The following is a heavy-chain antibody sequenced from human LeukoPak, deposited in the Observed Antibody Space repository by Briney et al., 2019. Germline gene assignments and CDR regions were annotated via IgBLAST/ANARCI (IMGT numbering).Heavy chain of an antibody. V-gene: IGHV1-18*01. D-gene: IGHD3-3*01. Sequence: ASVKVSCKASGYTFTSYGISWVRQAPGQGLEWMGWISAYNGNTNYAQKFQGRVTMTRNTSISTAYMELSSLRSEDTAVYYCARTPHLYYDFWSGYYTRGYGMDVWGQGTTVTVSS. J-gene: IGHJ6*02. CDR2: ISAYNGNT. CDR1: GYTFTSYG. CDR3: ARTPHLYYDFWSGYYTRGYGMDV.